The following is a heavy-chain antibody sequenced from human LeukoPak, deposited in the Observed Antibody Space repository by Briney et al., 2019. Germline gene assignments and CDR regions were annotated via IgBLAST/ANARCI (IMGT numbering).Heavy chain of an antibody. D-gene: IGHD2-8*01. J-gene: IGHJ4*02. V-gene: IGHV3-48*03. CDR2: ISSSGSTI. Sequence: GGSLRLSCAASGFTFSSYEMNWARQAPGKGLEWVSYISSSGSTIYYADSVKGRFTISRDNAKNSLYLQMNSLRAEDTAVYYCAREENGGFDYWGQGTLVTVSS. CDR3: AREENGGFDY. CDR1: GFTFSSYE.